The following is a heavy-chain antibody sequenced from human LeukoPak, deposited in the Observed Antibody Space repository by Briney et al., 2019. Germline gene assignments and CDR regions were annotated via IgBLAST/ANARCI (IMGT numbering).Heavy chain of an antibody. CDR1: GGSISSGGYS. CDR3: ARHIGDDFWSGYTYNWFDP. D-gene: IGHD3-3*01. V-gene: IGHV4-30-2*01. CDR2: IYHSGST. Sequence: SQTLSLTCAVSGGSISSGGYSWSWIRQPPGKGLEWIGYIYHSGSTYYNPSLKSRVTISVDRSKNQFSLKLSSVTAADTAVYYCARHIGDDFWSGYTYNWFDPWGQGTLVTVSS. J-gene: IGHJ5*02.